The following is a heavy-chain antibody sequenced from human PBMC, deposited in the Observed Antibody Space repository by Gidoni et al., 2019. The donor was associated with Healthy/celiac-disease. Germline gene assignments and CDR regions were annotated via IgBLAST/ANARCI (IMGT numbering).Heavy chain of an antibody. CDR2: ISGSGGST. CDR1: GFTFSSYA. J-gene: IGHJ4*02. V-gene: IGHV3-23*01. D-gene: IGHD3-16*01. Sequence: EVQLLESGGGLVQPGGSLRLSCAASGFTFSSYAMSWVRQAPGKGLEWVSAISGSGGSTYYADSVKGRFTISRDNSKNTLYLQMNSLRAEDTAVYYCAKDKHDRGKTEGGPFDYWGQGTLVTVSS. CDR3: AKDKHDRGKTEGGPFDY.